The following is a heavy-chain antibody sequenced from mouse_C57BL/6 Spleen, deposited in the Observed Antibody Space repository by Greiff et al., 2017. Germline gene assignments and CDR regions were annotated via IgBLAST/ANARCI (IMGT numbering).Heavy chain of an antibody. CDR3: ARQDYGSRPGFAY. J-gene: IGHJ3*01. V-gene: IGHV5-9*01. CDR1: GFTFSSYT. Sequence: EVQLVESGGGLVKPGGSLKLSCAASGFTFSSYTMSWVRQTPEKRLEWVATISGGGGNTYYPDSVKGRFTISRANAKNTRYLQMSSLRSEDTALYYGARQDYGSRPGFAYWGPGALVTVSA. D-gene: IGHD1-1*01. CDR2: ISGGGGNT.